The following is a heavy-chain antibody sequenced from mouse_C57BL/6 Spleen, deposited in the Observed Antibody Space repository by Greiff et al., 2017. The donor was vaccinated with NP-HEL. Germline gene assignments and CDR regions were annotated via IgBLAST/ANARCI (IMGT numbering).Heavy chain of an antibody. CDR1: GFTFSDYG. J-gene: IGHJ2*01. Sequence: VKLMESGGGLVKPGGSLKLSCAASGFTFSDYGMHWVRQAPEKGLEWVAYISSGSSTIYYADTVKGRFTISRDNAKNTLFLQMTSLRSEDTAMYYCARLYYDYDGGYYFDYWGQGTTLTVSS. CDR2: ISSGSSTI. D-gene: IGHD2-4*01. V-gene: IGHV5-17*01. CDR3: ARLYYDYDGGYYFDY.